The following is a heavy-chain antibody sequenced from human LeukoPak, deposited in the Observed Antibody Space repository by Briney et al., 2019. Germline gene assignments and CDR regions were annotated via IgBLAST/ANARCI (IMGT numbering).Heavy chain of an antibody. Sequence: SETLSLTCTDSGGSISSGDYYWSWIRQPPGKGLEWIGYIYYSGSTYYNPSLKSRVTISVDTSKNQFSLKLSSVTAADTAVYYCASLTGGLRYFDWLVHYWGQGTLVTVSS. D-gene: IGHD3-9*01. J-gene: IGHJ4*02. V-gene: IGHV4-30-4*08. CDR1: GGSISSGDYY. CDR3: ASLTGGLRYFDWLVHY. CDR2: IYYSGST.